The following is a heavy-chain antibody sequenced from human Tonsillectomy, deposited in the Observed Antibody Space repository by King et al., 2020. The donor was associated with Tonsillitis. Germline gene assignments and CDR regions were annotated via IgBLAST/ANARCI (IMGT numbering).Heavy chain of an antibody. CDR3: ARDHSSSRGYGMDV. CDR1: GFTVSSKY. D-gene: IGHD6-6*01. CDR2: IYSGGGT. J-gene: IGHJ6*02. Sequence: VQLVESGGGLIQPGGSLRLSCAASGFTVSSKYMSWVRQAPGKGLEWVSIIYSGGGTNYADSVKGRFTISRDNSKNTRYLQMNSLRAEDTAVYYCARDHSSSRGYGMDVWGQGTTVTVSS. V-gene: IGHV3-53*01.